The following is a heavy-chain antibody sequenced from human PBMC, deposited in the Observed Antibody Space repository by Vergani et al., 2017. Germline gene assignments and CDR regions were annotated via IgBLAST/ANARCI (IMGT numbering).Heavy chain of an antibody. V-gene: IGHV5-10-1*03. CDR2: IDPSDSYT. CDR3: ARVGWSYYDSSGYYYAPGGWFDP. Sequence: EVPLVQSGAEVKTSGESLRIFCSGSGYSFTSYWISWLRQTPGKGLEWMGRIDPSDSYTNYSPSFQGHVTISADKSISTAYLQWSSLKASDTAMYYCARVGWSYYDSSGYYYAPGGWFDPWGQGTLVTVSS. J-gene: IGHJ5*02. CDR1: GYSFTSYW. D-gene: IGHD3-22*01.